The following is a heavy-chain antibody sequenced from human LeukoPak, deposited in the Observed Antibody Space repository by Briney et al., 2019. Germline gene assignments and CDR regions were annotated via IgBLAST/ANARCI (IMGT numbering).Heavy chain of an antibody. V-gene: IGHV4-59*01. CDR1: GGSISSYY. CDR3: ARGPHYHDSSGYSPSYSYAMDV. D-gene: IGHD3-22*01. J-gene: IGHJ6*02. Sequence: SETLSLTCTVSGGSISSYYWSWIRQPPGKGLEWIGYIYYSGSTNYNPSLRSRVTISVDTSKNQFSLDLRSVTAADTAEYYCARGPHYHDSSGYSPSYSYAMDVWGQGTTVTASS. CDR2: IYYSGST.